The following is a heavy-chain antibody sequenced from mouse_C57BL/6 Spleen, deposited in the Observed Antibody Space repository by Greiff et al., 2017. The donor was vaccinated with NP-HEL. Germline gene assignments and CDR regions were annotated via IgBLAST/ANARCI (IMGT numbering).Heavy chain of an antibody. J-gene: IGHJ3*01. CDR2: IDPSDSYT. D-gene: IGHD2-12*01. CDR1: GYTFTSYW. Sequence: QVHVKQPGAELVKPGASVKLSCKASGYTFTSYWMQWVKQRPGQGLEWIGEIDPSDSYTNYNQKFKGKATLTVDTSSSTAYMQLSSLTSEDSAVYYCARILRQFAYWGQGTLVTVSA. V-gene: IGHV1-50*01. CDR3: ARILRQFAY.